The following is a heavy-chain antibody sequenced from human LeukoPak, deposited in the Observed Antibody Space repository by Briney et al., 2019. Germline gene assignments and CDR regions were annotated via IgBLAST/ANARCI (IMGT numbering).Heavy chain of an antibody. CDR1: GFTFSDYS. CDR3: ARAGTGEGALDI. Sequence: GGSLRLSCAASGFTFSDYSMNWLRQAPGKGLEWVSYIFSSSIYTNYADSVRGRFTISRDNADNSLFLQMSSLKAEDTAVYYCARAGTGEGALDIWSQGTMVTVSS. CDR2: IFSSSIYT. V-gene: IGHV3-11*05. J-gene: IGHJ3*02. D-gene: IGHD7-27*01.